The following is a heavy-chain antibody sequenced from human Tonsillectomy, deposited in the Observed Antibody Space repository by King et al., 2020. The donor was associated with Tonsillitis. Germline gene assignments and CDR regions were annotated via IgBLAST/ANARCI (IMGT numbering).Heavy chain of an antibody. V-gene: IGHV4-4*07. CDR3: ARDQSSWYEGGYYFDY. Sequence: VPLQESGPGLVKPSETLSLTCTVSGGSISSYYLSWIRQPAGKGLAWIGRIYASGTTYYNPSLKSRVTMSVDTSKNQFSLKLSSVTAADTAVYYCARDQSSWYEGGYYFDYWGQGTLVTVSS. J-gene: IGHJ4*02. CDR2: IYASGTT. CDR1: GGSISSYY. D-gene: IGHD6-13*01.